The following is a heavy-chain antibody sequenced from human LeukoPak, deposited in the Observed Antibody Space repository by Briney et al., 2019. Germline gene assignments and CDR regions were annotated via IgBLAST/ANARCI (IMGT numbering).Heavy chain of an antibody. CDR2: IYYSGST. CDR3: ASHRWFDP. Sequence: PSETLSLTCTVSGGSISSSSYYWGWIRQPPGKGLEWIGSIYYSGSTYYNPSLKSRVTISVDTSKNQFSLKLSSVTAADTAVYCCASHRWFDPWGQGTLVTVSS. V-gene: IGHV4-39*01. CDR1: GGSISSSSYY. J-gene: IGHJ5*02.